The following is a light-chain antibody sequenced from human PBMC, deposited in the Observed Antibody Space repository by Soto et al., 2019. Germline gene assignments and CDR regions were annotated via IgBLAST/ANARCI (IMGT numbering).Light chain of an antibody. CDR3: KKYNSYPRT. V-gene: IGKV1-5*03. J-gene: IGKJ1*01. Sequence: IPMTQSPSTLSASVGDRDPITCRASQSISSWLAWYQQKPGKAPKLLIYKASSLESGVPSRFGGIGSETEFTLTISSLQPDDFASYYCKKYNSYPRTFGQGTKVEIK. CDR1: QSISSW. CDR2: KAS.